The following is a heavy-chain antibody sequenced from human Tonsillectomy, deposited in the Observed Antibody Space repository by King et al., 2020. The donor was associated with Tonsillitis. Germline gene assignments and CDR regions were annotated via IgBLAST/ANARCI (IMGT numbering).Heavy chain of an antibody. Sequence: VQLVESGGGLVQPGGSLRLSCAASGFTFSDHYMDWVRQAPGKGLEWVGRTRNKANSYTTEYAASVKGRFTISRDDSKNSLYLQMNSLKTEETAVYYCARGPTYYYDSSGYYWGYWGQGTLVTVSS. D-gene: IGHD3-22*01. CDR1: GFTFSDHY. V-gene: IGHV3-72*01. CDR2: TRNKANSYTT. J-gene: IGHJ4*02. CDR3: ARGPTYYYDSSGYYWGY.